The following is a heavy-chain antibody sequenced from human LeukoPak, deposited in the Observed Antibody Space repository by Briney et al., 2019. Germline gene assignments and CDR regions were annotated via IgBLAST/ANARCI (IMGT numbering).Heavy chain of an antibody. D-gene: IGHD4-17*01. Sequence: GRSLRLSCAASGFTFSSYGMHWVRQAPGKGLEWVAVIWYDGSNKYYADSVKGRFTISRDNSKNTLYLQVNSLRAEDTAVYYCARSCYGDYYFDYWGQGTLVTVSS. J-gene: IGHJ4*02. CDR2: IWYDGSNK. CDR1: GFTFSSYG. CDR3: ARSCYGDYYFDY. V-gene: IGHV3-33*01.